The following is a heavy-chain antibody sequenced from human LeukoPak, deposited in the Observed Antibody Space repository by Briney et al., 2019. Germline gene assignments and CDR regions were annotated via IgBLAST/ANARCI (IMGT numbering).Heavy chain of an antibody. J-gene: IGHJ4*02. Sequence: GGPLRLSCAASGFTFSSYWMSWVRQAPGKGLEWVANIKQDGSEKYYVDSVKGRFTISRDNAKNSLYLQMNSLRAEDTAVYYCARDSQGDDYFLVSTYWGQGTLVTVSS. V-gene: IGHV3-7*01. CDR1: GFTFSSYW. D-gene: IGHD5-12*01. CDR3: ARDSQGDDYFLVSTY. CDR2: IKQDGSEK.